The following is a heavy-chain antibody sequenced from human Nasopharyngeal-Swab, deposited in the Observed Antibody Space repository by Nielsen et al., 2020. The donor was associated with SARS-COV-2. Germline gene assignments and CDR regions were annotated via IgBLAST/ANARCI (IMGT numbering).Heavy chain of an antibody. J-gene: IGHJ6*03. Sequence: GEALKISCKGSGYSFTSYWISWVRQMPGKGVEWMGRSEPSDSYTNYSPSFQGHVTISADKSISTAYLQWSSLKASDTAMYYCASSYSSSSLYYYMDVWGKGTTITVSS. CDR2: SEPSDSYT. CDR1: GYSFTSYW. D-gene: IGHD6-6*01. V-gene: IGHV5-10-1*01. CDR3: ASSYSSSSLYYYMDV.